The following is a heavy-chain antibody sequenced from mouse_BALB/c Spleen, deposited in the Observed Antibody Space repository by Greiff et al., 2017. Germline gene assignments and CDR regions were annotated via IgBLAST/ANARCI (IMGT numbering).Heavy chain of an antibody. CDR2: IWAGGST. J-gene: IGHJ2*01. D-gene: IGHD2-1*01. Sequence: VQVVESGPGLVAPSQSLSITCTVSGFSLTSYGVHWVRQPPGKGLEWLGVIWAGGSTNYNSALMSRLSISKDNSKSQVFLKMNSLQTDDTAMYYCARDRGKGDYFDYWGQGTTLTVSS. V-gene: IGHV2-9*02. CDR3: ARDRGKGDYFDY. CDR1: GFSLTSYG.